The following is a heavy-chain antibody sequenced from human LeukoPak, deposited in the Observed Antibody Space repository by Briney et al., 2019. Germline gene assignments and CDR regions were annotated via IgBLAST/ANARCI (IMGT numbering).Heavy chain of an antibody. J-gene: IGHJ4*02. V-gene: IGHV3-9*01. CDR1: GFTFDDYA. D-gene: IGHD5-12*01. CDR2: ISWNSGSI. CDR3: AKDFGRSAYDRPFDY. Sequence: GGSLRLSCAASGFTFDDYAMHWVRQAPGKGLEWVSGISWNSGSIAYADSVKGRFTISRDNAKNSLYLQMNSLRAEDTALYYCAKDFGRSAYDRPFDYWGQGTLVTVSS.